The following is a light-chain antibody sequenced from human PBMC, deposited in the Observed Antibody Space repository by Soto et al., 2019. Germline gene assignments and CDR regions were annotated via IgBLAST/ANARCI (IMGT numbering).Light chain of an antibody. J-gene: IGKJ1*01. CDR1: QSVSSN. Sequence: EIVMTQSSATLSVSPGERATLSCRASQSVSSNLAWYQQKPGQAPRLLIYGASTRATGIPARFSGSGSGTEFTLTISSLQSEDLAVYYCQQYNNWPQTFGQGTKVDIK. CDR2: GAS. V-gene: IGKV3-15*01. CDR3: QQYNNWPQT.